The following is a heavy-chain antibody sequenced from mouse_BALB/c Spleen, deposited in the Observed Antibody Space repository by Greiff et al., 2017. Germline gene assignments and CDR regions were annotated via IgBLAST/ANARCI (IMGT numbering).Heavy chain of an antibody. CDR3: ARSPYYYGYAMDY. Sequence: EVMLVESGGGLVQPGGSRKLSCAASGFTFSSFGMHWVRQAPEQGLEWVAYISSGSSTIYYADTVKGRFTISRDNPKNTLFLQMTSLRSEDTAMYYCARSPYYYGYAMDYWGQGTSVTVSS. J-gene: IGHJ4*01. D-gene: IGHD1-1*01. CDR1: GFTFSSFG. V-gene: IGHV5-17*02. CDR2: ISSGSSTI.